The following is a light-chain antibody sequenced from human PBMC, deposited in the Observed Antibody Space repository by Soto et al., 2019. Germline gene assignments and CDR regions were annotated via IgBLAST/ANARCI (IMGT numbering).Light chain of an antibody. V-gene: IGKV3-11*01. CDR3: QHRGSWPQFT. Sequence: EIVLTQSPATLSLSPGERATLSCRASQSVRSYLAWYQQKPGQAPRLLIYGASNRATGIPDRFSGSGSGTDFTLPIRSLEPDDSAVYYCQHRGSWPQFTYGPGTKVEIK. J-gene: IGKJ3*01. CDR2: GAS. CDR1: QSVRSY.